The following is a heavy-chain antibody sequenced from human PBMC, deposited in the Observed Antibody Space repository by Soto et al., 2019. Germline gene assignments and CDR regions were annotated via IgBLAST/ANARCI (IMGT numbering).Heavy chain of an antibody. V-gene: IGHV3-30-3*01. J-gene: IGHJ4*02. Sequence: QVQLVESGGGVVQPGRSLRLSCAASGFTFSSYAMHWVRQAPGKGLGWVAVISYDGSNKYYAEYVKGRFTISRDNSKNTMYLQLNRLSAEDTAVYYCARGRVRAVVVVAATGDYWGQGTLVTVSS. CDR3: ARGRVRAVVVVAATGDY. CDR2: ISYDGSNK. CDR1: GFTFSSYA. D-gene: IGHD2-15*01.